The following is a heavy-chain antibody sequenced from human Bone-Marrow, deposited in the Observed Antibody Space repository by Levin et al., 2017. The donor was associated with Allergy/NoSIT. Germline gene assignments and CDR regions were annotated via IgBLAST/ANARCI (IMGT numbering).Heavy chain of an antibody. Sequence: GASVKVSCAASGFTISSNYMSWVRQAPGKGLEWVSIIYSGGSTYYADSVKGRFTISRDNSKNTLYLQMNSLRAEDTAVYYCARVMGGSYLDYWGRGTLVTVSS. V-gene: IGHV3-53*01. CDR3: ARVMGGSYLDY. CDR1: GFTISSNY. CDR2: IYSGGST. D-gene: IGHD1-26*01. J-gene: IGHJ4*02.